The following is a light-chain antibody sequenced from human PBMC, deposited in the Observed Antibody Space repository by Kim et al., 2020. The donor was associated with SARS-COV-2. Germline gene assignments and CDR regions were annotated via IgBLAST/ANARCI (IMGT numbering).Light chain of an antibody. CDR3: QSYDSNNHVV. CDR2: EDD. CDR1: GGSIASNY. J-gene: IGLJ2*01. Sequence: NFMLTQPHSVSESPGKTVTISCTGSGGSIASNYVQWFQQRPGSAPTTVIYEDDQRPSGVPDRFSGSIDSSSNSASLTISGLKTEDEADYYRQSYDSNNHVVFGGGTKLTVL. V-gene: IGLV6-57*02.